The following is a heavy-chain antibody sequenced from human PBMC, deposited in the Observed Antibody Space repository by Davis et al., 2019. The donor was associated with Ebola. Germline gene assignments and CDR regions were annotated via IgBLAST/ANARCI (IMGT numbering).Heavy chain of an antibody. J-gene: IGHJ5*02. CDR1: GGTFSSYA. V-gene: IGHV1-18*01. CDR2: ISAYNGNT. D-gene: IGHD5-12*01. CDR3: ARDIVATAIDP. Sequence: AASVKVSCKASGGTFSSYAISWVRQAPGQGLEWMGWISAYNGNTNYAQKLQGRVTMTTDTSTSTAYMELRSLRSDDTAVYYCARDIVATAIDPWGQGTLVTVSS.